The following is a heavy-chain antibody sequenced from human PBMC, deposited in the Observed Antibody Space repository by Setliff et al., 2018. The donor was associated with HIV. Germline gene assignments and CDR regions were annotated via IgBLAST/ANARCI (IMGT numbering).Heavy chain of an antibody. CDR1: GFTPAFPFNSYW. Sequence: PGGSLSLSCVGSGFTPAFPFNSYWMSWVRQAPGKGLEWVANIKQDGSEKYYVDSVKGRFTISRDNAKNSLYLQMSGLIVDDTAVYFCARDLDYYGPSEAFDIWGQGTRVTVSS. V-gene: IGHV3-7*01. J-gene: IGHJ3*02. CDR3: ARDLDYYGPSEAFDI. D-gene: IGHD3-10*01. CDR2: IKQDGSEK.